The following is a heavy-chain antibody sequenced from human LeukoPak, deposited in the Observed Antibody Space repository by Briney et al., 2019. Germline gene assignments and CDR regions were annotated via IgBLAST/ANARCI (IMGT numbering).Heavy chain of an antibody. CDR3: SASSYSNNEDDYYYYYMDV. J-gene: IGHJ6*03. V-gene: IGHV3-30*02. D-gene: IGHD4-11*01. Sequence: GGSLRLSCAASGFTFSSYGMHWVRQAPGKGLEWVAFIRYDGSNKYYADSVKGRFTISRDNSKNTLYLQLNSLRAEDTAVYYCSASSYSNNEDDYYYYYMDVWGKGTTVTVSS. CDR1: GFTFSSYG. CDR2: IRYDGSNK.